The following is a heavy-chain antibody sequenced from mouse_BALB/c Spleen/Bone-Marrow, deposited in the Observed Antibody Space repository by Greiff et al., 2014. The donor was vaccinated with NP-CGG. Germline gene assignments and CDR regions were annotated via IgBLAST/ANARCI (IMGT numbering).Heavy chain of an antibody. Sequence: VKLQESGPGLVAPSQSLSITCTVSGFSLTAYGVNWVRQPPGKGLEWLGMIWGDGITDYNSALKPRLSISKDNSKSQVFLKMNSLQTDDTARYYCARDRYYGNFYFDVWGAGTTVTVSS. J-gene: IGHJ1*01. CDR2: IWGDGIT. D-gene: IGHD2-1*01. CDR1: GFSLTAYG. V-gene: IGHV2-6-7*01. CDR3: ARDRYYGNFYFDV.